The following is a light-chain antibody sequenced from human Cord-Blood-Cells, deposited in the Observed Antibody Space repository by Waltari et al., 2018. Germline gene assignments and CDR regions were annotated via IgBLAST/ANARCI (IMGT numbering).Light chain of an antibody. Sequence: IVVTQSPGTLSLSPGERATLSFRASQSVSSSYLAWYQQNPGQAPRLLIYGASSRATGIPDRFSGSGSGTDFTLTISRLEPEDFAVYYCQQYGSSPPMYTFGQGTKLEIK. CDR3: QQYGSSPPMYT. CDR1: QSVSSSY. CDR2: GAS. V-gene: IGKV3-20*01. J-gene: IGKJ2*01.